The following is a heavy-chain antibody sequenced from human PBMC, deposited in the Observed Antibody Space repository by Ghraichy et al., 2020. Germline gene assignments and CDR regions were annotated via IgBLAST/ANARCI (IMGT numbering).Heavy chain of an antibody. D-gene: IGHD6-6*01. Sequence: GGSLRLSCAASGFTFSSYGMHWVRQAPGKGLEWVAVISSDGSNKYYADSVKGRFTISRDNSKNTLYLQMNSLRAEDTAVYYCAKASIAALTYYYYGMDVWGQGTTVTVSS. CDR3: AKASIAALTYYYYGMDV. CDR2: ISSDGSNK. J-gene: IGHJ6*02. V-gene: IGHV3-30*18. CDR1: GFTFSSYG.